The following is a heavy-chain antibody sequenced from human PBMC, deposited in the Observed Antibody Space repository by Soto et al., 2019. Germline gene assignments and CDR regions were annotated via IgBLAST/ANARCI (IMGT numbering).Heavy chain of an antibody. Sequence: GASVKVSCKASGYTFTSYAMHWVRQAPGQRLEWMGWINAGNGNTKYSQKFQGRVTITRDTSASTAYMELSSLRSEDTAVYYCARVVLQTRYYYYYMDVWGKGTTVTVSS. V-gene: IGHV1-3*01. CDR3: ARVVLQTRYYYYYMDV. CDR1: GYTFTSYA. CDR2: INAGNGNT. J-gene: IGHJ6*03.